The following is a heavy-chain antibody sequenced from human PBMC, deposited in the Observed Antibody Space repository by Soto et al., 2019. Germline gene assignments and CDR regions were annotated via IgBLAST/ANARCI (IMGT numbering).Heavy chain of an antibody. D-gene: IGHD5-18*01. V-gene: IGHV4-34*01. J-gene: IGHJ6*02. Sequence: PSESLSLICAVYGGSFSGYYWSWIRQPPGKGLEWIGEINHSGSTNYNSSLKSRVTISVDTSKNQFSLKLSSVTAADTAVYYCARGGVFGYSYGLIYYGMDVWGQGTTVTVSS. CDR3: ARGGVFGYSYGLIYYGMDV. CDR1: GGSFSGYY. CDR2: INHSGST.